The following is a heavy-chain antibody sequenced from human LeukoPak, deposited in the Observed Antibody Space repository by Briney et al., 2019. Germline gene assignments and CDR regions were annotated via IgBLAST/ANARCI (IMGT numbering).Heavy chain of an antibody. Sequence: GGSLRLSCAASGFTFSDYWMSWVRQAPGKGLEWVANMKQDGSQKNYMNSVKGRFTISRDNAKNSLYLQMNSLRAEDTAVYYCARDRLSGGTGYWGQGTLVTVSS. J-gene: IGHJ4*02. CDR2: MKQDGSQK. CDR1: GFTFSDYW. CDR3: ARDRLSGGTGY. D-gene: IGHD2-15*01. V-gene: IGHV3-7*01.